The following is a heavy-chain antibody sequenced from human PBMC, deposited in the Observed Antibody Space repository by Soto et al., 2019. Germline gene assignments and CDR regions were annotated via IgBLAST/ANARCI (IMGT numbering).Heavy chain of an antibody. D-gene: IGHD3-16*02. J-gene: IGHJ4*02. CDR3: ASSRDVPRGLGELSCSFAY. V-gene: IGHV4-30-2*01. Sequence: SETLSLTCAVSGGSISSGGYSWSWIRQPPGKGLEWIGYIYHSGSTYYNPSLKSRVTISVDRSKNQFSLKLSSVTAADTAVYYCASSRDVPRGLGELSCSFAYWGQGTLVIVSS. CDR1: GGSISSGGYS. CDR2: IYHSGST.